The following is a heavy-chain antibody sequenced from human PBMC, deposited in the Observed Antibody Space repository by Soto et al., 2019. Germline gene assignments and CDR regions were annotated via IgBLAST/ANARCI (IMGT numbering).Heavy chain of an antibody. CDR1: GYTFTSYG. CDR3: AREEPGYYDILTGYFRPRPFDI. J-gene: IGHJ3*02. V-gene: IGHV1-18*01. D-gene: IGHD3-9*01. Sequence: GASVKVSCKASGYTFTSYGISWVRQAPGQGLEWMGWISAYNGNTNYAQKLQVRVTMTTDTSTSTAYMELRSLRSDDTAVYYCAREEPGYYDILTGYFRPRPFDIWGQGTMVTVSS. CDR2: ISAYNGNT.